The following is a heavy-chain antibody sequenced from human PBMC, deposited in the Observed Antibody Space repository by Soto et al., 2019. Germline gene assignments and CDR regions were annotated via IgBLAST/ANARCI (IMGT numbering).Heavy chain of an antibody. Sequence: QVQLVQSGAEVKRAGSSVKVSCKASGDSFSTHAISWVRQAPGQGLEWMGGIVPILGTPAYAQKFQGRVTITADESTNTAYMELRSLRSQDTAVYYCATWIELDLVKVPAADYTMDVCGQGTTVTVSS. D-gene: IGHD2-2*01. J-gene: IGHJ6*02. CDR3: ATWIELDLVKVPAADYTMDV. CDR1: GDSFSTHA. CDR2: IVPILGTP. V-gene: IGHV1-69*01.